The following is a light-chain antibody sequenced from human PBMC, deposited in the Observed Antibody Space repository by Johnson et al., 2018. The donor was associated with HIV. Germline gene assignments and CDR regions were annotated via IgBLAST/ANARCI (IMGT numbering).Light chain of an antibody. Sequence: QSVLTQPPSVSAAPGQKVTISCSGSSCDIGDNYVSWHQQLPGTAPKLLIYDNNNRPSGIPDRISGSKSGTSATLGITALQTGDEADYYCGTWDSSLSTYVFGTGTKVTVL. CDR1: SCDIGDNY. CDR3: GTWDSSLSTYV. J-gene: IGLJ1*01. CDR2: DNN. V-gene: IGLV1-51*01.